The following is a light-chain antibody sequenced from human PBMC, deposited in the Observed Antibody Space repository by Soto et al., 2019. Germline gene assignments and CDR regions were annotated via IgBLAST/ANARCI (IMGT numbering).Light chain of an antibody. CDR1: QSIRNY. J-gene: IGKJ1*01. Sequence: VLTQSPAALSLSPWERATLSCMASQSIRNYLAWYQQKPGQAPRLLIYDASSRVTGVPARFTGSGSGTEFTLTISSLQSEDFAVYYCQQYNNWPPTWTFGQGTKVDIK. V-gene: IGKV3D-15*01. CDR3: QQYNNWPPTWT. CDR2: DAS.